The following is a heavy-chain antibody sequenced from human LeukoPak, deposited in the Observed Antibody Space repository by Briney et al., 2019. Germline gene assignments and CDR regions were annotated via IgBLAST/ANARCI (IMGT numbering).Heavy chain of an antibody. D-gene: IGHD6-13*01. Sequence: GGSLRLSCAASGMSFSSYEMNWVRQAPGKGLEWGSYISSGGTTIYYADSVKGRFTISRDNAKNSLYLQMNNLGAEDTAVYYCASARLYSSSWYCYFDYWGRGTLVTVSS. V-gene: IGHV3-48*03. CDR3: ASARLYSSSWYCYFDY. J-gene: IGHJ4*02. CDR1: GMSFSSYE. CDR2: ISSGGTTI.